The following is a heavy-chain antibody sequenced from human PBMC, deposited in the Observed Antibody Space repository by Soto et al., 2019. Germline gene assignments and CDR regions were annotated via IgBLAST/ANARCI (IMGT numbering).Heavy chain of an antibody. CDR3: ARDLVSRSGRKPGGFDY. V-gene: IGHV3-30*19. Sequence: GGSLRLSCAASGFTFSRYGMEWVRQAPGKGLEWVAVISYDGSNKYYADSVKGRFTISRDNSKNTLYLQMNSLRAEDTAVYYCARDLVSRSGRKPGGFDYWGQGTLVTVSS. CDR1: GFTFSRYG. J-gene: IGHJ4*02. D-gene: IGHD2-15*01. CDR2: ISYDGSNK.